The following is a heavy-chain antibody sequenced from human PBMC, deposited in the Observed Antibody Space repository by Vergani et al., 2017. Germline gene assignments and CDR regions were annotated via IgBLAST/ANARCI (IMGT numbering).Heavy chain of an antibody. J-gene: IGHJ6*03. V-gene: IGHV3-9*01. CDR3: AKDIAGYYYYMDV. CDR2: ISWNSGSI. Sequence: EVQLVESGGGLVQPGRSLRLSCAASGFTFDDYAMHWVRQAPGKGLEWVSGISWNSGSIGYADSVKGRFTISRDNAKNSLYLQMNSLRAEDTALYYCAKDIAGYYYYMDVGGKGTTVTVSS. CDR1: GFTFDDYA.